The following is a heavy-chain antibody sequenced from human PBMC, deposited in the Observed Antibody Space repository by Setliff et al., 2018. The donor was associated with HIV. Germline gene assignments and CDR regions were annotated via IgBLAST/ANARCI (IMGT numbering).Heavy chain of an antibody. CDR1: GGTFSSYA. V-gene: IGHV1-69*10. D-gene: IGHD3-3*01. Sequence: SVKVSCKASGGTFSSYAISWVRQAPGQGLEWMGGTIPILGIANYAQKFQGRVTITADESTGTAYMELSGLRSEDTAVYYCATGSITIFGVVISGNYYYYMDVWGKGTTVTVSS. J-gene: IGHJ6*03. CDR2: TIPILGIA. CDR3: ATGSITIFGVVISGNYYYYMDV.